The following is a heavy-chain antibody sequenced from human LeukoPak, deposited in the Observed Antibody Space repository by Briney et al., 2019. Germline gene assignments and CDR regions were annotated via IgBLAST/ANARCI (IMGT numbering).Heavy chain of an antibody. CDR3: ARELCSGGSCYNWFDP. J-gene: IGHJ5*02. CDR1: GCTFTGYY. CDR2: INPNSGGT. Sequence: ASVKVSCKASGCTFTGYYMHWVRQAPGQGLEWMGWINPNSGGTNYAQKFQGRVTMTRDTSISTAYMELSRLRSDDTAVYYCARELCSGGSCYNWFDPWGQGTLVTVSS. D-gene: IGHD2-15*01. V-gene: IGHV1-2*02.